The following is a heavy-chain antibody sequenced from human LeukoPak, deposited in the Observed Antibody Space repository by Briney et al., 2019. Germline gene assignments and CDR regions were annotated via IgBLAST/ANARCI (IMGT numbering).Heavy chain of an antibody. Sequence: GGSLRLSCAASGFTFFTYTMHWVRQAPGKGLEWVAVISYDGSDKYYSDSVKGRFTISRHNSKNTLYLQMNSLRAEDTAVYYCAHRSGLLSYYFDYWGPGTLVTVSS. CDR3: AHRSGLLSYYFDY. CDR1: GFTFFTYT. CDR2: ISYDGSDK. D-gene: IGHD2-21*02. J-gene: IGHJ4*02. V-gene: IGHV3-30*04.